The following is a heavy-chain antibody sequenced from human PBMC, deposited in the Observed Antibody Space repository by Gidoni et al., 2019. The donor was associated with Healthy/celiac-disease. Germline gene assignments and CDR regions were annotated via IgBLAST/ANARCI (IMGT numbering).Heavy chain of an antibody. CDR3: ARTYGMDV. J-gene: IGHJ6*02. CDR2: SSGSGGST. CDR1: GFTFSSYA. Sequence: EVQLLESVGGLVQPGVSLRLSCSASGFTFSSYAMSWVRQAPGKGLEWVSASSGSGGSTYYADSVKGRFTISRDNSKNTLYLQMNSLRAEDTAVYYCARTYGMDVWGQGTTVTVSS. V-gene: IGHV3-23*01.